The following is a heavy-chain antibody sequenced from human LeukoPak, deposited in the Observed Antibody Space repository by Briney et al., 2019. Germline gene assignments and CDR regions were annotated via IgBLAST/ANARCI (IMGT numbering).Heavy chain of an antibody. V-gene: IGHV1-18*01. CDR2: IGTYGGDT. J-gene: IGHJ5*01. Sequence: ASVKVSCKATSRISWVRQAPGQGLEWMGWIGTYGGDTYYAQKFQGRITVTTDTSTSTVYMELRDLRSDDTAVYYCARDLWNFYDDSGYNRDFDSWGQGTLVTVSS. CDR1: TSR. D-gene: IGHD3-22*01. CDR3: ARDLWNFYDDSGYNRDFDS.